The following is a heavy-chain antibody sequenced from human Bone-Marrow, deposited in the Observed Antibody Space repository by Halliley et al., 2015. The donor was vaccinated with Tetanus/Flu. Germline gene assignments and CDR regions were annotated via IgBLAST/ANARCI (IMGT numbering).Heavy chain of an antibody. CDR3: ARRIAVANTGHYFDY. D-gene: IGHD6-19*01. J-gene: IGHJ4*02. CDR2: IYPGGSNT. CDR1: GYTFTSYW. Sequence: QLVQSGAEVKKPGESLKISCKGSGYTFTSYWIVWVRQMPGRGLEWMGIIYPGGSNTRYSPSFQGQVTISADKSIRTAYLQWSSPQAADTAVYYCARRIAVANTGHYFDYWGQGTLVTVSS. V-gene: IGHV5-51*03.